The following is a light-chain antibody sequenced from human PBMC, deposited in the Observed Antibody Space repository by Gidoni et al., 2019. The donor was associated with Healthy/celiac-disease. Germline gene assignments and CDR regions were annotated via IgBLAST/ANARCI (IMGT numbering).Light chain of an antibody. CDR2: AAS. CDR1: QSISSY. V-gene: IGKV1-39*01. J-gene: IGKJ5*01. CDR3: QQSYSTSGT. Sequence: DIHMTQSPSSLSASVGDRVTITCRASQSISSYLNWYQQKPGKAPKLLIYAASSLQSGVPSRFSGSGSGTDFTLTISSLQPEDFATYYCQQSYSTSGTFGQGTRLEIK.